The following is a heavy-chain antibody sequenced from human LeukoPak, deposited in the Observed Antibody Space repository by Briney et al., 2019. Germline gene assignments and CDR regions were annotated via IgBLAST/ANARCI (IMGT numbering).Heavy chain of an antibody. CDR1: GYTLTELS. Sequence: EASVKVSCKVSGYTLTELSMHWMRQAPGKGLEWMGGFDPEDGETIYAQKFQGRVTMTEDTSTDTAYMELSSLRSEDTAVYYCATAPRPGNLWFGDRAAAFDIWGQGTMVTVSS. CDR3: ATAPRPGNLWFGDRAAAFDI. J-gene: IGHJ3*02. CDR2: FDPEDGET. V-gene: IGHV1-24*01. D-gene: IGHD3-10*01.